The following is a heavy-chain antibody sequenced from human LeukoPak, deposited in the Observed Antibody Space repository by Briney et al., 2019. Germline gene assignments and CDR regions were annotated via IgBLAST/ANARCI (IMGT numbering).Heavy chain of an antibody. J-gene: IGHJ6*03. V-gene: IGHV4-34*01. CDR1: GGSFSGYY. CDR2: INHSGST. D-gene: IGHD2-2*02. Sequence: SETLPLTCAVSGGSFSGYYWSWIRQPPGKGQEWIGEINHSGSTNYNPSLKSRVTISVDTSKNQFSLKLSSVTAADTAVYYCARLPRARAAAIDRRYYYYNMDVWGKGTTVTVSS. CDR3: ARLPRARAAAIDRRYYYYNMDV.